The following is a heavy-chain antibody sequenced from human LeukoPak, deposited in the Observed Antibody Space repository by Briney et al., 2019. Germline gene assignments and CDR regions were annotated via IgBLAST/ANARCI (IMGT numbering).Heavy chain of an antibody. CDR3: ARENPRFCSSTSCYNPNWFDP. CDR2: IKQDGNEK. D-gene: IGHD2-2*02. Sequence: PGGSLRLSCAASGFTFSTFAMSWVRQAPGKGLEWVANIKQDGNEKYYVDSVRGRFTISRDNAKNSLFLQMNSLGAEDTAVYYCARENPRFCSSTSCYNPNWFDPWGQGTLVTVSS. CDR1: GFTFSTFA. V-gene: IGHV3-7*01. J-gene: IGHJ5*02.